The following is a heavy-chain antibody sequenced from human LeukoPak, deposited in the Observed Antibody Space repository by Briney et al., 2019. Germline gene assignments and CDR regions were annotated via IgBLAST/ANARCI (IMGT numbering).Heavy chain of an antibody. CDR1: GYSISSGYY. Sequence: SETLSLTCTVSGYSISSGYYWSWIRQPPGKGLEWIGYIYYSGSTNYNPSLKSRVTISVGTSKNQFSLKLSSVTAADTAIYYCASPSLEGGNTARLDAFDIWGQGTMVTVSS. J-gene: IGHJ3*02. D-gene: IGHD4-23*01. CDR2: IYYSGST. CDR3: ASPSLEGGNTARLDAFDI. V-gene: IGHV4-38-2*02.